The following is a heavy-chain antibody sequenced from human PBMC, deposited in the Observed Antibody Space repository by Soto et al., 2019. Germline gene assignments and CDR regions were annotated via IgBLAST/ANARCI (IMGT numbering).Heavy chain of an antibody. CDR2: ISGYNGNT. D-gene: IGHD3-22*01. CDR1: GYTFSSYG. Sequence: QVQLVQSGAEVKKPGASVKVSCKASGYTFSSYGISWVRQAPGQGLEWMGWISGYNGNTYYAQKFQGRVTMTTDTSTSTAYMELRSLRSDDTAVYYCARDFCYDRSLPTRYGMDVWGQGTTVTVSS. V-gene: IGHV1-18*01. J-gene: IGHJ6*02. CDR3: ARDFCYDRSLPTRYGMDV.